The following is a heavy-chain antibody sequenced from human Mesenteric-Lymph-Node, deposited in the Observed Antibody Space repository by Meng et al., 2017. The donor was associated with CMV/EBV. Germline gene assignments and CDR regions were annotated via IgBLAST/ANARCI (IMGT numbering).Heavy chain of an antibody. V-gene: IGHV3-21*01. D-gene: IGHD1-1*01. J-gene: IGHJ4*02. Sequence: GESLKISCAASGFTFSSYSMNWVRQAPGKGLEWVSSISSSSSYIYYADSLKGRFTISRDNAKNSLYLQMNSLRAEDTAVYYCARGDKGYIAPRHFDYWGQGTLVTVSS. CDR2: ISSSSSYI. CDR1: GFTFSSYS. CDR3: ARGDKGYIAPRHFDY.